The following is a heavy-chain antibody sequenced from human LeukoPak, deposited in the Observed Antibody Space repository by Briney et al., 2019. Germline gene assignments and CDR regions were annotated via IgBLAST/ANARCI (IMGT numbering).Heavy chain of an antibody. V-gene: IGHV3-53*01. CDR3: ARDLTYDYVWGSYRYSDY. CDR2: IYSGGST. J-gene: IGHJ4*02. D-gene: IGHD3-16*02. Sequence: GGSLRLSCAASGFTVSSNYMSWVRQAPGKGLEWVSVIYSGGSTYYADSVKGRFTISRDNSKNTLYLQMNSLRAEDTAVYYCARDLTYDYVWGSYRYSDYWGQGTLVAVSS. CDR1: GFTVSSNY.